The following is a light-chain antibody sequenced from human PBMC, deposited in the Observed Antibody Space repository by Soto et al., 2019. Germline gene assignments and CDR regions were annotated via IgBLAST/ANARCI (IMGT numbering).Light chain of an antibody. CDR3: MQALQTPLT. CDR2: LAS. V-gene: IGKV2-28*01. CDR1: QSLLHSNGHNY. J-gene: IGKJ4*01. Sequence: EIVMTQFPLSLPVTPGEPASISCRSSQSLLHSNGHNYLAWYLQRTGQSPQLLLYLASNRGSGVPARFSGSGSGTDFTLRISRVEAEDVGVYYCMQALQTPLTFGGGTRVEIK.